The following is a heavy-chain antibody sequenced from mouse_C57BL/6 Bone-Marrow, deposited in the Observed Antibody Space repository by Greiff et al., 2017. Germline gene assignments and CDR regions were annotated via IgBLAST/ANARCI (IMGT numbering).Heavy chain of an antibody. CDR2: ISGGGSYT. J-gene: IGHJ3*01. V-gene: IGHV5-6*02. CDR1: GFTFSSYG. Sequence: EVKLVESGGDLVKPGGSLKLSCAASGFTFSSYGMSWVRQTPDKRLEWVATISGGGSYTYYPDSVKGRFTISRDNAKNTLYLQMSSLKSEDTAMYFCARRRGFAYWGRGTLGTVSA. CDR3: ARRRGFAY.